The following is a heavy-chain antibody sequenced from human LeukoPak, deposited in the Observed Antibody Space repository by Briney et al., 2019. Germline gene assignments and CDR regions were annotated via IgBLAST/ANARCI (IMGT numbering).Heavy chain of an antibody. CDR2: ISAYNGNT. CDR3: ARGGDIVGATGYVDY. J-gene: IGHJ4*02. CDR1: GYTFTSYG. D-gene: IGHD1-26*01. V-gene: IGHV1-18*01. Sequence: ASVKVSCKASGYTFTSYGISWVRQAPGQGLEWMGWISAYNGNTNYAQKLQGRVTMTTDTSTSTAYMELRSLRSDDTAVYYCARGGDIVGATGYVDYWGQGTLVTVSS.